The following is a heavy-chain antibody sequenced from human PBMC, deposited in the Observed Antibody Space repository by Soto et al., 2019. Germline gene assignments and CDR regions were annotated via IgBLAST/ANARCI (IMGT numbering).Heavy chain of an antibody. Sequence: QVQLQESGPGLVKPSQTLSLTCTVSGGSLTSGVYYWRWIRPHPVKGLERIGYIYHSGSTYYNPSLKRRVTISVDKYNNLCSLKRSSMTAAYTGVYDCAKRLLEQYFFDSWGQGTLVTVSS. CDR1: GGSLTSGVYY. D-gene: IGHD1-26*01. CDR2: IYHSGST. CDR3: AKRLLEQYFFDS. J-gene: IGHJ4*02. V-gene: IGHV4-31*03.